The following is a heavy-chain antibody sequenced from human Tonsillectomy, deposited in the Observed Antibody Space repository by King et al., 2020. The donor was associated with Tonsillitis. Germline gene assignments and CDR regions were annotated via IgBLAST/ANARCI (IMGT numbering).Heavy chain of an antibody. CDR1: GYNFINYY. CDR3: ARGGEFMDV. CDR2: INPSGGST. V-gene: IGHV1-46*01. Sequence: QLVQSGAEVKKPGASVKVSCKASGYNFINYYTHWVRQAPGQGLEWMGLINPSGGSTTYAQKFQGRVTMTRDTSTSTVYMELTSLRSEDTAVYYCARGGEFMDVWGKGTTVTVSS. J-gene: IGHJ6*03. D-gene: IGHD6-25*01.